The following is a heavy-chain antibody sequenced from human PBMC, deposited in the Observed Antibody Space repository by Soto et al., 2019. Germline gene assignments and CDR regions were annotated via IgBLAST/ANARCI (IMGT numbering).Heavy chain of an antibody. CDR1: AGSISGYY. J-gene: IGHJ4*02. D-gene: IGHD3-16*01. CDR2: TRYSEST. Sequence: QVQLQESGPGLVKPSETLSLTCSVSAGSISGYYWSWIRQPPGKGLEWIGYTRYSESTSYNPSLMSRLILSVDTSSNQISQKLSSVTAADTAVYYCARHDLQGGAYDSLGQGTLVTVSS. CDR3: ARHDLQGGAYDS. V-gene: IGHV4-59*08.